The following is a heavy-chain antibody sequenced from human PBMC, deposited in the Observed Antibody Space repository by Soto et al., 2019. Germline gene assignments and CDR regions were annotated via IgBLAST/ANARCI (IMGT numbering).Heavy chain of an antibody. CDR2: IIPLFGTT. CDR1: GGTFSSYA. J-gene: IGHJ2*01. V-gene: IGHV1-69*01. D-gene: IGHD4-17*01. CDR3: ARVSSTGIDYGDNKRSWYFDL. Sequence: QVQLVQSGAEVKKPGSSVKVSCKASGGTFSSYAFSWVRQAPGQGLEWMGGIIPLFGTTNYAQKFQGRVMITADESTSTAYMELSSLRSEDTAVYYCARVSSTGIDYGDNKRSWYFDLWGRGTLVTVSS.